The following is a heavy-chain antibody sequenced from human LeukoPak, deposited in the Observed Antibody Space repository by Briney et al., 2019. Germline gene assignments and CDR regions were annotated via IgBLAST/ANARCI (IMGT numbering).Heavy chain of an antibody. CDR3: ARGWTVDYYYYGMDV. D-gene: IGHD4-23*01. Sequence: ASVKVSCKASGCTFTSYYMHWVRQAPGQGLEWMGIINPSGGSTSYAQKFQGRVTMTRDTSTSTVYMELSGLRSEDTAVYYCARGWTVDYYYYGMDVWGQGTTVTVSS. V-gene: IGHV1-46*01. CDR1: GCTFTSYY. J-gene: IGHJ6*02. CDR2: INPSGGST.